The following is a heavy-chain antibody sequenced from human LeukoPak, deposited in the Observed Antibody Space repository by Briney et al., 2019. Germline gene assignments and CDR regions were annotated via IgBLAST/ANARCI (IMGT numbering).Heavy chain of an antibody. Sequence: GGSLRLSCAASGFTFSSYWMSWVRQAPGKGLEGVANIKQDGSEKYYVDSVKGRFTISRDNAKNSLYLQMNSLRAEDTAVYYCARDGERITMVRGVMGYYYYGMDVWGQGTTVTVSS. CDR1: GFTFSSYW. J-gene: IGHJ6*02. CDR3: ARDGERITMVRGVMGYYYYGMDV. CDR2: IKQDGSEK. V-gene: IGHV3-7*01. D-gene: IGHD3-10*01.